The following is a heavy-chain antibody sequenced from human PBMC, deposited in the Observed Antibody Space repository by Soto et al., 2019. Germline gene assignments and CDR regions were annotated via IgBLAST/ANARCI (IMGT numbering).Heavy chain of an antibody. CDR2: ISSSSTI. D-gene: IGHD3-3*01. CDR3: ARENDFWSGYAPFDY. CDR1: GFTFSSYS. J-gene: IGHJ4*02. V-gene: IGHV3-48*01. Sequence: GGSLRLSCAASGFTFSSYSMNWVRQAPGKGLEWVSYISSSSTIYYADSVKGRFTISRDNAKNSLYLQMNSLRAEDTAVYYCARENDFWSGYAPFDYWGQGTLVTSPQ.